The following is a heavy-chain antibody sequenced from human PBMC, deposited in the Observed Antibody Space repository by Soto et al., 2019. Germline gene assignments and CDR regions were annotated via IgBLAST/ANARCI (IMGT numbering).Heavy chain of an antibody. CDR3: ARQSGGYYYYGMDV. CDR2: IYYSGTT. D-gene: IGHD1-26*01. J-gene: IGHJ6*02. V-gene: IGHV4-59*08. CDR1: GGSISDYY. Sequence: QVQLQESGPGLVKPSETLSITCTVSGGSISDYYWSWIRQPPGKGLEWIGYIYYSGTTKYSPSLKIRVTISVGTSKNQFSLELSSVTAADSAIYYCARQSGGYYYYGMDVWGQGTTVTVSS.